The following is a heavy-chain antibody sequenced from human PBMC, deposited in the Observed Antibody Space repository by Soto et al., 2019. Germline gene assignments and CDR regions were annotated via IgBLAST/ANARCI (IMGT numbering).Heavy chain of an antibody. Sequence: ASVKVSCKASGGTFSSYAISWVRQAPGQGLEWMGGIIPIFGTANYAQKFQGRVTITADESTSTAYMELSSLRSEDTAVYYCARAYYYDSSGYLSYYYGMDVWGQGTTVTVSS. CDR1: GGTFSSYA. D-gene: IGHD3-22*01. J-gene: IGHJ6*02. CDR2: IIPIFGTA. CDR3: ARAYYYDSSGYLSYYYGMDV. V-gene: IGHV1-69*13.